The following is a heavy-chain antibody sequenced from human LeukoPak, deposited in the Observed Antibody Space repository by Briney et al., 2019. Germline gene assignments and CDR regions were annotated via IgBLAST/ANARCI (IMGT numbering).Heavy chain of an antibody. J-gene: IGHJ4*02. D-gene: IGHD3-16*01. CDR3: ARDSAGEPFDY. V-gene: IGHV4-59*01. Sequence: SETLSLTCTVSGGSISSYYWSWIRQPPGKGLEWIGYIYYSGSANYNPSLKSRVTISVDTSKNQFSLKLSSVTAADTAVYYCARDSAGEPFDYWGQGTLVTVSS. CDR2: IYYSGSA. CDR1: GGSISSYY.